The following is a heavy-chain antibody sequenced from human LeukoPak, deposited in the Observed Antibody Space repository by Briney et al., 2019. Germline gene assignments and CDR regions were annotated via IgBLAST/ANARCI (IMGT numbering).Heavy chain of an antibody. D-gene: IGHD3-22*01. J-gene: IGHJ4*02. CDR1: GFTFDDYA. CDR2: ISWNSGSI. CDR3: AKDINGYDSIF. V-gene: IGHV3-9*01. Sequence: GGSLRLSCAASGFTFDDYAMHWVRQAPGKGLEWVSGISWNSGSIGYADSVKGRFTISRDNAKNSLYLQMNSLRAEDTALYYCAKDINGYDSIFWGQRTLVTVSS.